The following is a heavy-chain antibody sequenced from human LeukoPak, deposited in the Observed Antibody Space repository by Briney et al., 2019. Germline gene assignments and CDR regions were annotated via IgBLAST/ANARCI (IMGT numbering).Heavy chain of an antibody. D-gene: IGHD3-22*01. CDR3: ARVSYYHDSSGPTFDY. V-gene: IGHV4-59*01. CDR2: IYYSGST. J-gene: IGHJ4*02. Sequence: SETLSLTCTVSGGSISSYYWSWIRQPPGKGLEWIGYIYYSGSTNYNPSLKSRVTISVDTSKNQFSLKLSSVTAADTAVYYCARVSYYHDSSGPTFDYWGQGTLVTVSS. CDR1: GGSISSYY.